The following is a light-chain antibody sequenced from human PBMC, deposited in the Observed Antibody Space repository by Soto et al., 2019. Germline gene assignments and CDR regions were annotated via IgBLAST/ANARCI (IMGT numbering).Light chain of an antibody. CDR2: LDSDGSH. V-gene: IGLV4-69*01. J-gene: IGLJ2*01. CDR1: SGHSNNA. CDR3: QTYDAGIQV. Sequence: QSVLTQSPSASASLGASVKLTCTLSSGHSNNAIAWHQQQPEKGPRFLMKLDSDGSHNKGDGIPDRFSGSSSGAERYLTISSLQSEDEADYYCQTYDAGIQVFGGGTKLTVL.